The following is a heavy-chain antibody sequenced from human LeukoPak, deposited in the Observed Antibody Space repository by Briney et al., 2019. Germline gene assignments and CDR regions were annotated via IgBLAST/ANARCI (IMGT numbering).Heavy chain of an antibody. D-gene: IGHD3-22*01. Sequence: ASVKVSCKASGGTFSSYAISWVRQAPGQGLEWMGGIIPIFGTANYAQKLQGRVTMTTDTSTSTAYMELRSLRSDDTAVYYCARSYYDSSGQDYWGQGTLVTVSS. CDR2: IIPIFGTA. CDR1: GGTFSSYA. V-gene: IGHV1-69*05. CDR3: ARSYYDSSGQDY. J-gene: IGHJ4*02.